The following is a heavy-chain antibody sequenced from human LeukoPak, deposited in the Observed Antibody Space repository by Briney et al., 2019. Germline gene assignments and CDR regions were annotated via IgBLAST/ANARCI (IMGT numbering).Heavy chain of an antibody. CDR2: FDPEDGET. CDR1: GYTLTELS. V-gene: IGHV1-24*01. Sequence: ASVKVSCKVSGYTLTELSMHWVRQAPGKGLEWMGGFDPEDGETIYAQKFQSRVTMTEETSTDTAYMELSSLRSEDTAVYYCATLKGYYYDSSGQIQEDYWGQGTLVTVSS. CDR3: ATLKGYYYDSSGQIQEDY. D-gene: IGHD3-22*01. J-gene: IGHJ4*02.